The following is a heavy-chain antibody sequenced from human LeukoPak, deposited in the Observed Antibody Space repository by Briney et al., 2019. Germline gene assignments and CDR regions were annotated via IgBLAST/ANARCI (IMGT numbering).Heavy chain of an antibody. J-gene: IGHJ4*02. CDR1: GFTFSSYA. CDR3: AKELGYCSGGSCYPGS. CDR2: ISGSGGST. Sequence: GSLRLSYAASGFTFSSYAMSWVRQAPGKGLEWVSAISGSGGSTYYADSVKGRFTISRDNSKNTLYLQMNSLRAEDTAVYYCAKELGYCSGGSCYPGSWGQGTLVTVSS. D-gene: IGHD2-15*01. V-gene: IGHV3-23*01.